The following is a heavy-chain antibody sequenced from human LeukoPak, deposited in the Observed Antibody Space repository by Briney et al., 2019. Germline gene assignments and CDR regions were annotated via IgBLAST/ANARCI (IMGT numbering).Heavy chain of an antibody. D-gene: IGHD6-19*01. V-gene: IGHV3-11*06. CDR1: GLIFSDAW. CDR2: ISGSSDYT. J-gene: IGHJ3*01. Sequence: GGSLRLSCAASGLIFSDAWMGWIRQAPGKGLEWISSISGSSDYTPYADFLKGRVTISRDNAKNSLYLQLNSLSVEDTAVYYRARDGFSSGWFNWGQGTMVTVSS. CDR3: ARDGFSSGWFN.